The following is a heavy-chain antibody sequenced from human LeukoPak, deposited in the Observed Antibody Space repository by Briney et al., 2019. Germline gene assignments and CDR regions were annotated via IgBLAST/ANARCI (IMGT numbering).Heavy chain of an antibody. Sequence: PSETLSLTCAVYGGSFSGYYWSWIRQPPGKGLEWIGEINHSGSTNYNPSLKSRVTISVDTSKNQFSLKLSSVTAADTAVYYCARRSSWYRALYYFDYWGQGTLVTVSS. CDR3: ARRSSWYRALYYFDY. CDR2: INHSGST. D-gene: IGHD6-13*01. V-gene: IGHV4-34*01. CDR1: GGSFSGYY. J-gene: IGHJ4*02.